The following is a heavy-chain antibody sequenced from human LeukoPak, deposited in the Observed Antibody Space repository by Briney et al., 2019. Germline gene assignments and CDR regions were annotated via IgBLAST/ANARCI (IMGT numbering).Heavy chain of an antibody. CDR2: IYHSGST. Sequence: SETLSLTCAVSGGSISSSNWWSRVRPPPGKGLEWIGEIYHSGSTNYNPSLKSRVTISVDKSKNQFSLKLSSVTAADTAVYYCARTRRWLQPAYYFDYWGQGTLVTVSS. CDR1: GGSISSSNW. V-gene: IGHV4-4*02. D-gene: IGHD5-24*01. J-gene: IGHJ4*02. CDR3: ARTRRWLQPAYYFDY.